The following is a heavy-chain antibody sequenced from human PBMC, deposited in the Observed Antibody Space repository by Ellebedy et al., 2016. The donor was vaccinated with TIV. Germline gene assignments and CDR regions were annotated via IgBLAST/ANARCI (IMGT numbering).Heavy chain of an antibody. CDR1: GFTFSTYA. D-gene: IGHD2-15*01. CDR3: ARDHRSIVVIVTAPDY. CDR2: ISYDGGDD. J-gene: IGHJ4*02. Sequence: PGGSLRLSCAASGFTFSTYAMHWVRQAPGKGLEWISVISYDGGDDYYADSVKGRFTISRDNSKNTVYLQINSLRPEDTAVYYCARDHRSIVVIVTAPDYWGQGTLVTVSS. V-gene: IGHV3-30-3*01.